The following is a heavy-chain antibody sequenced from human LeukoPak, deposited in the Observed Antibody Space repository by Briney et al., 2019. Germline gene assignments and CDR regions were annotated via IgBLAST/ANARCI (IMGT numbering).Heavy chain of an antibody. V-gene: IGHV1-46*01. CDR1: GYTLTNYY. J-gene: IGHJ4*02. D-gene: IGHD4-11*01. Sequence: ASVKVSCKASGYTLTNYYIHWVRQAPGQGLEWMGIINPSGGSTNFAQKFQGRVTMTTDTSTITVYMELSSLRSEDTAVYYCARWTTTYLDYWGQGTLVTVSS. CDR2: INPSGGST. CDR3: ARWTTTYLDY.